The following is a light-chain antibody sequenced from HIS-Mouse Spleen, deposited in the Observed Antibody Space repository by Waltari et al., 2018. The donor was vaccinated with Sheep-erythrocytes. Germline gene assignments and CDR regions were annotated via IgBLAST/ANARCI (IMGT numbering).Light chain of an antibody. CDR2: EVS. CDR3: SSYTSSSTWV. J-gene: IGLJ3*02. CDR1: SDVGGDNY. Sequence: QSALTQPASVSGSPGQSITISCTGSSDVGGDNYVSWYQQHPGKAPKRMIYEVSNRPSGVSNRFSGSKSGNTASLTISGLQAEDEADYYCSSYTSSSTWVFGGGTKLTVL. V-gene: IGLV2-14*01.